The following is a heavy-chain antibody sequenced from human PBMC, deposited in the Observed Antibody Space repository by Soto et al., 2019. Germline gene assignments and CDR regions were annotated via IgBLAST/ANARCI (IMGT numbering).Heavy chain of an antibody. J-gene: IGHJ5*02. D-gene: IGHD6-13*01. CDR1: GGTFSSYA. CDR2: IIPIFGTP. V-gene: IGHV1-69*12. Sequence: QVQLVQSGAEVKKPGSSVKVSCKASGGTFSSYAISWVRQAPGQGLEWMGGIIPIFGTPNYAQKFQGRVTITADESTSSAYMELSSLRSEDTAVYYCARDGPSGSRWYSDWFDPWGQGTLVTVSS. CDR3: ARDGPSGSRWYSDWFDP.